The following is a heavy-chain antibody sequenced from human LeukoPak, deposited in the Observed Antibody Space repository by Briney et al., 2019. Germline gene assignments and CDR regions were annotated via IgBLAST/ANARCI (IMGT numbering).Heavy chain of an antibody. J-gene: IGHJ4*02. V-gene: IGHV3-30*18. CDR3: AKDAPSQGQWLVAGYFDY. D-gene: IGHD6-19*01. Sequence: PGGSLRLSCAASGFTFSSYGMHWVRQAPGKGLEWVAVISYDGSNKYYADSVKGRFTISRDNSKNTLYLQMNSLRAEDTAVYYCAKDAPSQGQWLVAGYFDYWGQGTLVTVSS. CDR1: GFTFSSYG. CDR2: ISYDGSNK.